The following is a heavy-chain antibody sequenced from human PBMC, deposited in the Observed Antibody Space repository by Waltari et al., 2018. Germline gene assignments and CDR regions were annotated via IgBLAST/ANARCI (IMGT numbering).Heavy chain of an antibody. D-gene: IGHD2-2*01. Sequence: QVQLQQSGPGLVKPSQTLTLICTVSGGSMTSEYSYWSWIRQHPGKGLEWIGFIANSGTPYYNPSLKSVVDMSIDTSKNQLSLKVNSVTAADTAVYYCAKGGGGTRDGMDVWGQGTTVTVSS. CDR2: IANSGTP. CDR1: GGSMTSEYSY. J-gene: IGHJ6*02. CDR3: AKGGGGTRDGMDV. V-gene: IGHV4-31*01.